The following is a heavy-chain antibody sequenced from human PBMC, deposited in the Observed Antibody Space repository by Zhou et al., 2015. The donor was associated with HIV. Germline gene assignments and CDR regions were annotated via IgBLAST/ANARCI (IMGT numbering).Heavy chain of an antibody. CDR1: GGTFSNYA. J-gene: IGHJ6*03. Sequence: QVQLVQSGAEVKKPGSSVKVSCKASGGTFSNYAISWVRQAPGHGLEWVGRNIPNFGVSNYAQKFQGRVTITADKSTGTAYMELSSLRSDDTAVYYCATHVVVVAATRLVYMDVWGKGTTVTVSS. V-gene: IGHV1-69*09. D-gene: IGHD2-15*01. CDR2: NIPNFGVS. CDR3: ATHVVVVAATRLVYMDV.